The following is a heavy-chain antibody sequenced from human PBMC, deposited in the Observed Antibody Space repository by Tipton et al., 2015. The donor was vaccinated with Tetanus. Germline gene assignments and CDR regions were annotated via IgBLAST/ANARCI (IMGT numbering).Heavy chain of an antibody. V-gene: IGHV4-59*01. Sequence: GLVKPSETLSLICTVSGGSMNSYYWSWIRQPPGKGLEWIGYIYYTGSTNYNPSLKSGVTISLDTSKNQFSLKLTSVSAADTAVYYCARLTGHSMDVVDYYYFSMDVWGQGTKVTVSS. D-gene: IGHD2-21*01. CDR2: IYYTGST. CDR1: GGSMNSYY. CDR3: ARLTGHSMDVVDYYYFSMDV. J-gene: IGHJ6*02.